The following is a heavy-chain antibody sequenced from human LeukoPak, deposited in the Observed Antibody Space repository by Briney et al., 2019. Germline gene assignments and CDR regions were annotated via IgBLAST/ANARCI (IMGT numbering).Heavy chain of an antibody. J-gene: IGHJ4*02. V-gene: IGHV3-7*01. Sequence: TGGSLRLSCAASGFSFTTYWMSWVRQAQGKGLEWVANINQDGTEKYYVDSVKGRFTISRDNGKNSLYLQMNSLRAEDTAVYYCARLLVYNSGGEAFDHWGQGTLVTVSS. CDR3: ARLLVYNSGGEAFDH. CDR1: GFSFTTYW. CDR2: INQDGTEK. D-gene: IGHD1-20*01.